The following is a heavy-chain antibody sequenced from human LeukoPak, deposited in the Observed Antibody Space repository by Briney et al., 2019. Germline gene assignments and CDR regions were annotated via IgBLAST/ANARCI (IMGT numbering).Heavy chain of an antibody. CDR2: INHGGST. J-gene: IGHJ4*02. V-gene: IGHV4-34*01. CDR1: GGSFSGYY. CDR3: ASLPGDHR. D-gene: IGHD3-10*01. Sequence: SETLSLTCAVYGGSFSGYYWSWIRQPPGKGLEWIGEINHGGSTNYNPSLKSRVTISVDTSKNQFSLKLSSVTAADTAVYYCASLPGDHRWGQGTLVTVSS.